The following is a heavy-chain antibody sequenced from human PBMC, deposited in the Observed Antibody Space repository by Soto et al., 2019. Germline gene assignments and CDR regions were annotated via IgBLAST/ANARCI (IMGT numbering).Heavy chain of an antibody. CDR3: ARYLTSYDSSAYDSDAFDI. V-gene: IGHV1-18*01. CDR1: GYTFTSYG. Sequence: QVQLVQSGAEVKKPGASVKVSCKASGYTFTSYGISWVRQAPGQGLEWMGWISAYNGNTNYAQKLQGRVTMTTDTSKSTAYMELRSLRSDDTAVYDCARYLTSYDSSAYDSDAFDIWGQGTMVTVSS. J-gene: IGHJ3*02. CDR2: ISAYNGNT. D-gene: IGHD3-22*01.